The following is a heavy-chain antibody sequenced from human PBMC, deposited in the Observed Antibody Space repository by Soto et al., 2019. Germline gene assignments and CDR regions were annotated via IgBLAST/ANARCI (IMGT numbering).Heavy chain of an antibody. V-gene: IGHV3-30-3*01. CDR2: ISYDGGTT. CDR1: GFTFDDYS. D-gene: IGHD1-1*01. J-gene: IGHJ3*02. Sequence: QVQLVESGGGVVQPGRSLRLSCAASGFTFDDYSMHWVRQAPGKGLEWVALISYDGGTTYYGDSVKGRFTISRDDSKNTLFLQMNSLRSEDTAVYYCARPHMKSAWTDGFDIWGQGTMVTVSS. CDR3: ARPHMKSAWTDGFDI.